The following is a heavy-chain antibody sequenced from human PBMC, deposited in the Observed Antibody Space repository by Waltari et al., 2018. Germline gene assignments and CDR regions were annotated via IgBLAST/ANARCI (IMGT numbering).Heavy chain of an antibody. CDR2: INGYGDKT. CDR1: GFIFNNYA. D-gene: IGHD5-18*01. J-gene: IGHJ4*02. Sequence: SGGSLRPTCAASGFIFNNYAINWVRQAPGKGLEWVSGINGYGDKTYYADSVKGRFTLSRDNSRNTLSLQMNSLRAEDTAVYYCAKAHFYDTSGYIENWGQGTLVTVSS. CDR3: AKAHFYDTSGYIEN. V-gene: IGHV3-23*01.